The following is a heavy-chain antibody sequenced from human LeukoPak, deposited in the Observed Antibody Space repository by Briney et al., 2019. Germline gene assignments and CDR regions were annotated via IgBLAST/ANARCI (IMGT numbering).Heavy chain of an antibody. V-gene: IGHV6-1*01. Sequence: SQTLSLTCAISGDNVSSNSAAWSWIRQSPSRGLEWLGRTYYRSKWYHDYAVSVKSRITINPDTSKNQFSLQLNSVTPEDTAVYYCTREAATDTDWFDPWGQGTLVTVSS. CDR2: TYYRSKWYH. CDR1: GDNVSSNSAA. CDR3: TREAATDTDWFDP. J-gene: IGHJ5*02. D-gene: IGHD5-18*01.